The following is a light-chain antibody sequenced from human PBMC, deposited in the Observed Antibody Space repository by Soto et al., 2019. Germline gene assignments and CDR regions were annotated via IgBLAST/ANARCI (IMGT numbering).Light chain of an antibody. CDR2: GAS. CDR1: QSLTSDY. Sequence: EIVLTQSPGTLSLSPGERATLSCRASQSLTSDYLAWYQQKPGQTPRLLIHGASSRATGIPDRFSGSGSGTDFTLTISRLEPEDFAVYYCGQFVSSPPRTFGQGTKVDIK. CDR3: GQFVSSPPRT. J-gene: IGKJ1*01. V-gene: IGKV3-20*01.